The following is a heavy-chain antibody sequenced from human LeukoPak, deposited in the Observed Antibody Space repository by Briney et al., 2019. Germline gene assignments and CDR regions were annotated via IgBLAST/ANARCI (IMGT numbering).Heavy chain of an antibody. Sequence: SENLSLTCAVYGGSFSGYYWSWIRQPPGKGLEWIGEINHSGSTNYNPSLKSRVTISVDTSKNQFSLKLSSVTAADTAVYYCARGSRITIFGVVIRDAFDIWGQGTMVTVSS. D-gene: IGHD3-3*01. CDR1: GGSFSGYY. CDR3: ARGSRITIFGVVIRDAFDI. CDR2: INHSGST. J-gene: IGHJ3*02. V-gene: IGHV4-34*01.